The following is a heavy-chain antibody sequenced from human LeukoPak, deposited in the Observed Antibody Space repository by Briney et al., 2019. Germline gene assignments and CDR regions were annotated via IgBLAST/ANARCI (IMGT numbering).Heavy chain of an antibody. CDR1: GGSISSSSYY. J-gene: IGHJ6*02. D-gene: IGHD3/OR15-3a*01. V-gene: IGHV4-39*07. CDR2: IYYSGST. Sequence: SETLSLTCTVSGGSISSSSYYWGWIRQPPGKGLEGIGSIYYSGSTYYNPSLKSRVTISVDTSKNQFSLKLSSVTAADTAVYYCASGTVDYYYYGMDVWGQGTTVTVSS. CDR3: ASGTVDYYYYGMDV.